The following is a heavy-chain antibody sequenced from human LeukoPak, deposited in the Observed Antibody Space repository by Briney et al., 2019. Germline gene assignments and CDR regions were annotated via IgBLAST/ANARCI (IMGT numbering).Heavy chain of an antibody. V-gene: IGHV3-33*06. CDR2: IWSDGSHK. Sequence: GGSLRLSCEASGFTFSNFGMHWVRQAPGNGLERVAVIWSDGSHKYYDDSVNGRFTIFRDNSKNTLYLQMNSLRAADTSIYFCAKDANEFGDSYFDSWGLGTLVTVSS. CDR3: AKDANEFGDSYFDS. CDR1: GFTFSNFG. D-gene: IGHD3-10*01. J-gene: IGHJ5*01.